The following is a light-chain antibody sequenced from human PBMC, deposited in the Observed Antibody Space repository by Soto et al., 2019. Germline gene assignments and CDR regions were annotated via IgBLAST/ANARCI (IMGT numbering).Light chain of an antibody. CDR1: QSVSSN. CDR3: QQYYSYPWT. Sequence: IVMTQSPATLSVSPGERATLSCRASQSVSSNLAWYQQKPGQAPRLLIYGASTLQSGVPSRFSGSGSGTDFTLTISCLQSEDFATYYCQQYYSYPWTFGQGTKVDIK. V-gene: IGKV3-15*01. J-gene: IGKJ1*01. CDR2: GAS.